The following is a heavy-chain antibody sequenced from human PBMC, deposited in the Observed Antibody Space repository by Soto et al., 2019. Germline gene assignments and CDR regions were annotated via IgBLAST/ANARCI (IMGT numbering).Heavy chain of an antibody. D-gene: IGHD4-17*01. CDR2: IRSKSNSYAT. Sequence: EVQLVESGGGLVQPGGSLKLSCAVSGFTFSGSAMHWVRQASGKGLEWVGRIRSKSNSYATAYAASVKGRFTISRDDLKNTAYLQMNSLKTEDTAVYYCTRGYGDYGRDCWGQGPLVTVSS. J-gene: IGHJ4*02. CDR3: TRGYGDYGRDC. V-gene: IGHV3-73*01. CDR1: GFTFSGSA.